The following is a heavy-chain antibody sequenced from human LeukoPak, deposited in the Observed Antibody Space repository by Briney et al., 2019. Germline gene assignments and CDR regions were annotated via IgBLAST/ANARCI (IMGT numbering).Heavy chain of an antibody. CDR3: ARRMAANAFDI. V-gene: IGHV3-30-3*01. D-gene: IGHD5-24*01. CDR1: GFTFSTYR. CDR2: MSYDGTNK. Sequence: SGGSLRLSCAASGFTFSTYRIHWVRQAPGKGLEWVAVMSYDGTNKYYADSVEGRFTISRDNSKNTLYLQMNSLRTEDTAVYYCARRMAANAFDIWGQGTMVTVSS. J-gene: IGHJ3*02.